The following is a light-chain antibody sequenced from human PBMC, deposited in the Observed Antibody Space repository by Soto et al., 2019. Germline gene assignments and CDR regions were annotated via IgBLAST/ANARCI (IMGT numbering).Light chain of an antibody. Sequence: EIVLTQSPVTLSLSPGERTTLSCRASRSFASSYLGWYQQKPGQPPRLLIYAASTRATGVPDRFSGSGSATDFTLTISRLEPDDSAVYYCHHYDSSPPYTFGQGTRLEIK. CDR3: HHYDSSPPYT. CDR2: AAS. CDR1: RSFASSY. J-gene: IGKJ2*01. V-gene: IGKV3-20*01.